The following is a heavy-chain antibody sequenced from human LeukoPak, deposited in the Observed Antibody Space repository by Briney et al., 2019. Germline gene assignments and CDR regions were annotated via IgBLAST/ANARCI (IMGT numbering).Heavy chain of an antibody. V-gene: IGHV3-7*01. CDR3: GRGHWGLDY. CDR1: GFTFSGYW. J-gene: IGHJ4*02. D-gene: IGHD7-27*01. CDR2: IHHDGSNK. Sequence: QSGGSLRLSCAASGFTFSGYWMSWVRQAPGKGLDWVAFIHHDGSNKYYADSVRGRFTTSRDNAKSSLYLQMNSLRAEDTAVYYCGRGHWGLDYWGQGALVTVSS.